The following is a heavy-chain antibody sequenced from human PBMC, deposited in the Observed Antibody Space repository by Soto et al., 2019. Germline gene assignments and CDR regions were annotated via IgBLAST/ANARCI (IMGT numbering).Heavy chain of an antibody. CDR1: GFTFSSYS. D-gene: IGHD3-10*01. V-gene: IGHV3-21*01. Sequence: LRLSCAASGFTFSSYSMNWVRQAPGKGVEWVSSISSSSSYIYYADSVKGRFTISRDNAKNSLYLQMNSLRAEDTAVYYCARDRLVPGVTTDPYNWFDPWCQGTLVTVSS. CDR3: ARDRLVPGVTTDPYNWFDP. CDR2: ISSSSSYI. J-gene: IGHJ5*02.